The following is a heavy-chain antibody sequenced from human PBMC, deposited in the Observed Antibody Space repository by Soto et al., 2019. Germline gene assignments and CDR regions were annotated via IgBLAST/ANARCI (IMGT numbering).Heavy chain of an antibody. Sequence: QLHLQESGSGLVKPSQTLSLTCAVSGGSISKNGYSWSWIRQPPRKGLEWIGYIYHSGSTYYNPSLKSRVRISVDRSNNRFSLNLSSVTAADTAVYYCARTGTTGPFFDFWGQGTLVTVSS. V-gene: IGHV4-30-2*01. J-gene: IGHJ4*02. CDR2: IYHSGST. CDR1: GGSISKNGYS. D-gene: IGHD4-17*01. CDR3: ARTGTTGPFFDF.